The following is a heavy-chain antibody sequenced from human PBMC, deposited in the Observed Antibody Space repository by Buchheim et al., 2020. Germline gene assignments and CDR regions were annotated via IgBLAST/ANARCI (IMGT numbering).Heavy chain of an antibody. CDR2: IYHSGST. CDR1: GGSISSGGYS. J-gene: IGHJ6*02. CDR3: ARGGGSGSSPPPYYYYGMDV. V-gene: IGHV4-30-2*01. Sequence: QLQLQESGSGLVKPSQTLSLTCAVSGGSISSGGYSWSWIRQPPGKGLEWIGYIYHSGSTYYNPSLQSRITISGDRSKNQFSRKLSSVTAADTAVYYCARGGGSGSSPPPYYYYGMDVWGQGTT. D-gene: IGHD3-10*01.